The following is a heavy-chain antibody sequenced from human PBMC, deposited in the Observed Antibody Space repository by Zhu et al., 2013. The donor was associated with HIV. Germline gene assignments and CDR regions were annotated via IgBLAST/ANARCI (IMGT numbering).Heavy chain of an antibody. CDR1: GFTFSSYA. D-gene: IGHD7-27*01. J-gene: IGHJ4*02. CDR2: ISGSGGST. V-gene: IGHV3-23*01. CDR3: ARQTGDEEFFDY. Sequence: EVQLLESGGGLVQPGGSLRLSCAASGFTFSSYAMSWVRQAPGKGLEWVSAISGSGGSTYYADSVKGRLTISRDNSKNTLYLQMNSLRAEDTAVYYCARQTGDEEFFDYWGQGTLVTVSS.